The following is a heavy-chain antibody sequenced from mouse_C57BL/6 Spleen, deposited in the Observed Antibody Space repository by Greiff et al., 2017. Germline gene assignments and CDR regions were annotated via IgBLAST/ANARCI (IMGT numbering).Heavy chain of an antibody. D-gene: IGHD3-2*02. CDR2: IYPGSGNT. CDR3: ARNQLRLPTTFLDY. CDR1: GYTFTDYY. J-gene: IGHJ2*01. V-gene: IGHV1-76*01. Sequence: VQLQQSGAELVRPGASVKLSCKASGYTFTDYYINWVKQRPGQGLEWIARIYPGSGNTYYNEKFKGKATLTAEKSSSTAYMQLSSLTSEDSAVYFCARNQLRLPTTFLDYWGQGTTLTVSS.